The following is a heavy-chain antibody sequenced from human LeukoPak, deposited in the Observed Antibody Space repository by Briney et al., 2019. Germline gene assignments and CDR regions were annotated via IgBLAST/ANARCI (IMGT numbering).Heavy chain of an antibody. CDR1: GFTFSSYS. CDR2: ISSSSSYI. V-gene: IGHV3-21*01. J-gene: IGHJ5*02. CDR3: APRDWFDP. Sequence: GGTLTLSCTASGFTFSSYSMNWVRQAAGKGLEWVSSISSSSSYIYYADSVKGRFTISRDNAKNSLYLQMNSLRAEDTAVYYCAPRDWFDPWGQGTLVTVSS.